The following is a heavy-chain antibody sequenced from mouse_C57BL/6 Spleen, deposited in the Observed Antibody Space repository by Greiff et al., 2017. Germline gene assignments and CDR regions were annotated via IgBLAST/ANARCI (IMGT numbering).Heavy chain of an antibody. D-gene: IGHD3-2*02. Sequence: EVQLQQSGPELVKPGASVKISCKASGYTFTDYYMNWVKQSHGKSLEWIGDINPNNGGTSYNQKFKGKATLTVDKSSSKAYMELRSLTSEDSAVYYCAGDSSDYYAMDYWGQGTSVTVSS. CDR2: INPNNGGT. CDR3: AGDSSDYYAMDY. V-gene: IGHV1-26*01. CDR1: GYTFTDYY. J-gene: IGHJ4*01.